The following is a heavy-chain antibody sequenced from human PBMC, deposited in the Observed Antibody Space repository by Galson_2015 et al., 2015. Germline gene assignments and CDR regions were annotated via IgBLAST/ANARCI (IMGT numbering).Heavy chain of an antibody. CDR3: AREFGDVRCLGY. CDR2: IKQDGSEK. Sequence: ALRLSCAASGFTFSSYWMSWVRQAPGKGLEWGAKIKQDGSEKYYVDSVKGRFTISRDNAKNSLYLQMNSLRAEDTAVYYCAREFGDVRCLGYWGRGTLVTVSS. CDR1: GFTFSSYW. D-gene: IGHD3-10*01. V-gene: IGHV3-7*01. J-gene: IGHJ4*02.